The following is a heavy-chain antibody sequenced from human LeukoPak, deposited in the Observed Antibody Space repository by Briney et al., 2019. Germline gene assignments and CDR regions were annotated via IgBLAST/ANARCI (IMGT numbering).Heavy chain of an antibody. CDR3: ARQNQFYDILTDYYTLGAFDY. J-gene: IGHJ4*02. D-gene: IGHD3-9*01. CDR2: ISGSGGVT. Sequence: GGSLRLSCAASGFTFRDYAMSWVRQAPGKGLEWVSGISGSGGVTYYADSVRGRFTISRDNSKNTDYLQMNSLRAEDTAVYYCARQNQFYDILTDYYTLGAFDYWGQGTLVTVSS. V-gene: IGHV3-23*01. CDR1: GFTFRDYA.